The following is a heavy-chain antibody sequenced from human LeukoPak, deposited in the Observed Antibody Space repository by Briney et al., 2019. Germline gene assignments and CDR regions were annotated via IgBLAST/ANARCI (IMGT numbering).Heavy chain of an antibody. CDR1: GFTFNNYW. CDR2: INGDGSST. Sequence: PGGSLRLSCAASGFTFNNYWMHWVRQAPGKGLVWVSRINGDGSSTSYADSVKGRFTISRDNAKNTVSLQMNSLRAEDTAVYYCARGASSGHYVSGDYWGQGTLVTVSS. J-gene: IGHJ4*02. V-gene: IGHV3-74*01. D-gene: IGHD3-22*01. CDR3: ARGASSGHYVSGDY.